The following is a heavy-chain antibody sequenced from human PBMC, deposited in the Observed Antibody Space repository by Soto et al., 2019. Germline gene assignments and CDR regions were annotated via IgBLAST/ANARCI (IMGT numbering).Heavy chain of an antibody. V-gene: IGHV3-9*01. D-gene: IGHD6-19*01. Sequence: SLRLSCAASGFTFDDYALHWVRQAPGKGLEWVSGISWNSGSIGYADSVKGRFTISRDNAKNSLYLQMNSLRAEDTALYYCAKDDSSAWATFDYWGQGT. CDR1: GFTFDDYA. J-gene: IGHJ4*02. CDR2: ISWNSGSI. CDR3: AKDDSSAWATFDY.